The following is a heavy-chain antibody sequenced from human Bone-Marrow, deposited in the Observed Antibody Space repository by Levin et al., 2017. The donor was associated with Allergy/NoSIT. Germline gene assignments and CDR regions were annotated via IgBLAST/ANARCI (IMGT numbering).Heavy chain of an antibody. Sequence: SETLSLTCAVSGSSISRGYNWAWIRRPPGKGLEWITSIYHSGSTYYNPSLKSRVSISLDTSKNHFSLKLTSVTAADTAVYYCAREDATGSFSLDWGQGSLVTVSS. J-gene: IGHJ4*02. D-gene: IGHD3-10*01. CDR1: GSSISRGYN. CDR3: AREDATGSFSLD. V-gene: IGHV4-38-2*02. CDR2: IYHSGST.